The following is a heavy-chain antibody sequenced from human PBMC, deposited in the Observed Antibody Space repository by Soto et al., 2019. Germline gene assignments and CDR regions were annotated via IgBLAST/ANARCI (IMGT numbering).Heavy chain of an antibody. J-gene: IGHJ3*02. CDR3: AKDSYSDFWNTYYTGAGAFDI. Sequence: EVQLVESGGGLVQPGRSLRLSCAASGFTFDDYAMHWVRQAPGKGLEWVSGISWNRATIDYVDSVRGRFTISRDNAKNSLYLQMNSLRAEDTALYFCAKDSYSDFWNTYYTGAGAFDIWGQGTMVTVSS. CDR2: ISWNRATI. CDR1: GFTFDDYA. V-gene: IGHV3-9*01. D-gene: IGHD3-3*01.